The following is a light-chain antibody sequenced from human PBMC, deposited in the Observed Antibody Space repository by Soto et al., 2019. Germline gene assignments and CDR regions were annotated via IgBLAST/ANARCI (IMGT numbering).Light chain of an antibody. CDR3: SSYTSSSTLYV. Sequence: QSVLTQPASVSGSPGQSITISCTGTSSDVGGYNYVSWYQQHPGKAPKLMIYDVSNRPSGVSGRFSGSKSGNMASLTISGLQAKDEADYYCSSYTSSSTLYVFGTGTKVTVL. CDR2: DVS. V-gene: IGLV2-14*01. J-gene: IGLJ1*01. CDR1: SSDVGGYNY.